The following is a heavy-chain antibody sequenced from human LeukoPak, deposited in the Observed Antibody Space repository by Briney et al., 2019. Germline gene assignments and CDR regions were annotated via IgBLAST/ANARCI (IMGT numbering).Heavy chain of an antibody. D-gene: IGHD2-15*01. CDR3: AKAPLRSCSGAICYPFDY. J-gene: IGHJ4*02. CDR2: IRYDGSNK. Sequence: PGGSLRLSCAASGFTFSSYGMHWVRQAPGKGLEWVAFIRYDGSNKYYADSVKGRFTISRDNSKNTLYLQMNSLRAEDAAVYYCAKAPLRSCSGAICYPFDYWGQGTLVTVSS. CDR1: GFTFSSYG. V-gene: IGHV3-30*02.